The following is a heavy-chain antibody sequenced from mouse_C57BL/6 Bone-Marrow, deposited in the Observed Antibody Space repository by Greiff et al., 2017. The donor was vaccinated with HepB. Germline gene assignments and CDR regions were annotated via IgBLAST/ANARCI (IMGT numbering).Heavy chain of an antibody. Sequence: ESGPGLVKPSQSLSLTCSVTGYSITSGYYWNWIRQFPGNKLEWMGYISYDGSNNYNPSLKNRISITRDTSKNQFFLKLNSVTTEDTATYYCARKLRWFAYWGQGTLVTVSA. CDR1: GYSITSGYY. D-gene: IGHD1-1*01. V-gene: IGHV3-6*01. CDR2: ISYDGSN. CDR3: ARKLRWFAY. J-gene: IGHJ3*01.